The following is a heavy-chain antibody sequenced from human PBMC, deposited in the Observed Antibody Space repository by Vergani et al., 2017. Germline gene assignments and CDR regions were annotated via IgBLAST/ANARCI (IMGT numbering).Heavy chain of an antibody. CDR2: ISYDGDTT. CDR3: AKFPLNITSPDRGDF. V-gene: IGHV3-30*18. Sequence: HVQMVESGGGVVQPGRSLRLSCAVSGFRFSDYSMHWFRQAPGRGLEWVALISYDGDTTYYEDSVKGRFTISRDNSKTTLFLQMHSLRVEDTALYYCAKFPLNITSPDRGDFWGQGSLVTVSS. J-gene: IGHJ4*02. CDR1: GFRFSDYS. D-gene: IGHD1-14*01.